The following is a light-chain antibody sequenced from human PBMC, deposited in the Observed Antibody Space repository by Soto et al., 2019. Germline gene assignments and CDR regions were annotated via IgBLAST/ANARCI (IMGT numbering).Light chain of an antibody. CDR2: EVS. J-gene: IGLJ1*01. CDR3: SSYTSSTTYV. V-gene: IGLV2-14*01. CDR1: SSDVGGYNY. Sequence: QSVLTQPASVSGSPGQSITISCTGTSSDVGGYNYVSWYQQHPGKAPKLMIYEVSSRPSGVSYRFSGSKSGNTASLTISGLQAEDEADYYCSSYTSSTTYVFGTGTKVTVL.